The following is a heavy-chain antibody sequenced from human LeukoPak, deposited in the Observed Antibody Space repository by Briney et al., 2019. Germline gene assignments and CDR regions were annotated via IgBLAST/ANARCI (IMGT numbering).Heavy chain of an antibody. CDR1: GFTYSDYY. CDR2: ISSSGSTI. Sequence: PGGSLRLSCAASGFTYSDYYMSWIRQAPGKGLEWVSYISSSGSTIYYADSVKGRFTISRANAKNSLYLQMNSLRAEDTAVYDCARDIPCSGGSCSFYWGQGTLVTVSS. V-gene: IGHV3-11*04. CDR3: ARDIPCSGGSCSFY. J-gene: IGHJ4*02. D-gene: IGHD2-15*01.